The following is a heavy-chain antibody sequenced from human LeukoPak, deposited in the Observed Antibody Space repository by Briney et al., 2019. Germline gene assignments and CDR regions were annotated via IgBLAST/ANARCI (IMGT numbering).Heavy chain of an antibody. CDR3: ARGAGYSSGWPSYYFDY. J-gene: IGHJ4*02. D-gene: IGHD6-19*01. V-gene: IGHV4-59*06. Sequence: PSETLSLTCTVSGGSISSYYWSWIRQHPGKGLEWIGNIYYSGSTYYNPSLKSRLTISVDTSKNQFSLKLSSVTAADTAVYYCARGAGYSSGWPSYYFDYWGQGTLVTVSS. CDR1: GGSISSYY. CDR2: IYYSGST.